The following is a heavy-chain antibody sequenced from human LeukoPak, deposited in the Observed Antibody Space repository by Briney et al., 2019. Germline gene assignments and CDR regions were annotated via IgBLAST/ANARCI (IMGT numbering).Heavy chain of an antibody. Sequence: GGSLRLSCAASGFSFSSYGMHWVRQAPGKGLEWVAVTWYDGSNKYYADSVKGRFTISRDNSKNTLYLQMNSLRAEDTGAYYCARGRRAYCGGDCPTNYYYYYMDVWGKGTTVTVSS. J-gene: IGHJ6*03. CDR2: TWYDGSNK. CDR1: GFSFSSYG. CDR3: ARGRRAYCGGDCPTNYYYYYMDV. V-gene: IGHV3-33*01. D-gene: IGHD2-21*01.